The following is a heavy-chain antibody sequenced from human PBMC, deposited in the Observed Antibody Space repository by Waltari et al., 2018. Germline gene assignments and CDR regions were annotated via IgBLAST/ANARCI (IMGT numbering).Heavy chain of an antibody. Sequence: VRLVESGGGVVKPGMYLRLSCAAPGLSPSHFGMHWVRQAPGKGLEWVALMWFGGGDTYYADSVRGRFTISRDNSKNTLYLDINSLRVDDTAIYHCAKDAFGNTYLDYWGQGTLVTVSS. J-gene: IGHJ4*02. CDR1: GLSPSHFG. CDR2: MWFGGGDT. V-gene: IGHV3-33*06. D-gene: IGHD3-10*01. CDR3: AKDAFGNTYLDY.